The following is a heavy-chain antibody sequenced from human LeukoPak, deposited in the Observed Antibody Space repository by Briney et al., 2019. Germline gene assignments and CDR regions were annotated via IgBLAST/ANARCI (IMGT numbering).Heavy chain of an antibody. V-gene: IGHV4-38-2*02. J-gene: IGHJ4*02. Sequence: SETLSLTCTVSGYSIGSGYYWGWIRQPPGKGLEWIGSIYHGGSTYYNPSLKSRVTISVDTSKNRFSLELSSVTAADTAVYYCATLGAATSEPFDYWGQGTLVTVSS. CDR1: GYSIGSGYY. CDR2: IYHGGST. D-gene: IGHD1-26*01. CDR3: ATLGAATSEPFDY.